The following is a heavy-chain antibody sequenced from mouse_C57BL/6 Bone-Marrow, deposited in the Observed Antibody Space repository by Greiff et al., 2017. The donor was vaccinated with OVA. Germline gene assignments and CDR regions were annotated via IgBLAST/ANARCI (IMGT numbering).Heavy chain of an antibody. CDR2: IWSDGST. Sequence: VQLVESGPGLVAPSQSLSITCTVSGFSLTSYGVHWVRQPPGKGLEWLVVIWSDGSTTYNSALKSRLSINKDNSKSQVFLKMNSLQTDDTAMYYCARHGGSSYYYYAMDYWGQGTSVTVSS. V-gene: IGHV2-6-1*01. J-gene: IGHJ4*01. D-gene: IGHD1-1*01. CDR1: GFSLTSYG. CDR3: ARHGGSSYYYYAMDY.